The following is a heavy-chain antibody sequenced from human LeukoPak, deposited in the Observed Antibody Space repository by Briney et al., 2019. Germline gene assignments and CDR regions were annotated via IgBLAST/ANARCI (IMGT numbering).Heavy chain of an antibody. Sequence: SETLSLTCTVSGGSISGYHWSWIRQPPGKGLDWIGYIYYSGSTKYNPSLRSRVTMSVDTSKNQFSLKLSSVTAADTAVYYCARGECSSTSCPPNWFDPWGQGTLVTVSS. CDR3: ARGECSSTSCPPNWFDP. D-gene: IGHD2-2*01. V-gene: IGHV4-59*12. J-gene: IGHJ5*02. CDR2: IYYSGST. CDR1: GGSISGYH.